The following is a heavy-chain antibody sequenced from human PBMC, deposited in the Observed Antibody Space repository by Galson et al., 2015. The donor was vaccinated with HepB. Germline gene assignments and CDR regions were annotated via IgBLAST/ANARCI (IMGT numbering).Heavy chain of an antibody. D-gene: IGHD1-7*01. CDR1: GYTFTSYG. Sequence: SVKVSCKASGYTFTSYGISWVRQAPGQGLEWMGWISAYNGITNYAQKLQGRVTMTTDTSTSTAYMELRSLRSDDTAVYYCARGGITGTPLEYGMDVWGQGTTVTVSS. CDR3: ARGGITGTPLEYGMDV. V-gene: IGHV1-18*04. CDR2: ISAYNGIT. J-gene: IGHJ6*02.